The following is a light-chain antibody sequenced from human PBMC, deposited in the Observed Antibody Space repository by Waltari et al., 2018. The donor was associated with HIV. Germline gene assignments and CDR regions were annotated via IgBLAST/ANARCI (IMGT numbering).Light chain of an antibody. Sequence: QSALTQPASVSGSPGQSITISCTATSSDIGAYEYVSWYRQHPDKAPQLLIYDVFYRPSGVSHRFSGSKSGNTASLTISGLQAEDEAVYSCSSYTTTNTIIFGGGTKLTVL. CDR1: SSDIGAYEY. V-gene: IGLV2-14*03. CDR2: DVF. J-gene: IGLJ2*01. CDR3: SSYTTTNTII.